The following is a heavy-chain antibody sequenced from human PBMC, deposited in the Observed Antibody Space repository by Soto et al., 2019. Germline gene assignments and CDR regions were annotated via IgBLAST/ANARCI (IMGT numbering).Heavy chain of an antibody. CDR2: INHSGST. D-gene: IGHD5-12*01. CDR1: GGSFSGYY. Sequence: PSETLSLTCAVYGGSFSGYYWSWIRQPPGKGLEWIGEINHSGSTNYNPSLKSRVTISVDTSKNQFSLKLSSVTAADTAVYYCARHGYSGYDGGPFDYWGQGTLVTVSS. CDR3: ARHGYSGYDGGPFDY. V-gene: IGHV4-34*01. J-gene: IGHJ4*02.